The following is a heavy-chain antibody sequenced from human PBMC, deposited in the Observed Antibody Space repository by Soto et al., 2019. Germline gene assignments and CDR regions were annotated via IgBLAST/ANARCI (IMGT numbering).Heavy chain of an antibody. CDR2: INPNSGGT. J-gene: IGHJ6*02. D-gene: IGHD5-18*01. CDR3: ARYHGLLNRPYSSYYCMNF. CDR1: GYTFTGYY. Sequence: ASVKVSCKASGYTFTGYYMHWVRQAPGQGLEWMGWINPNSGGTNYAQKFQGWVTMTRDTSISTAYMELSRLRSDDTAVYYCARYHGLLNRPYSSYYCMNFWGHATTVTV. V-gene: IGHV1-2*04.